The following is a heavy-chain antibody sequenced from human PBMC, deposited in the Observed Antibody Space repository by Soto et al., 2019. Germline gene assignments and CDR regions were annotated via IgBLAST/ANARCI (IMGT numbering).Heavy chain of an antibody. CDR2: TNPNSGNT. D-gene: IGHD6-13*01. CDR3: ARGQGQLWFDP. J-gene: IGHJ5*02. CDR1: RYAFTSYA. V-gene: IGHV1-8*01. Sequence: ASVKVSCKACRYAFTSYASNWGRQATGQGPEWMGWTNPNSGNTGYGQKFQGRVTMTRNTSISTAYMELSILRSEDTAVSYCARGQGQLWFDPWGQGTLVTVSS.